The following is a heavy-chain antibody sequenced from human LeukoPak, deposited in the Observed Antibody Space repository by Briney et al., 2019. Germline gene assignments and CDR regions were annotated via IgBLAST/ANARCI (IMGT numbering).Heavy chain of an antibody. CDR2: IYYSGST. J-gene: IGHJ4*02. CDR3: ARYSYGGYYFDY. Sequence: PSETLSLTCTVSGGSISSYYWSRIRQPPGKGLEWIGYIYYSGSTNYNPSLKSRFTISVDTSKNQFFLKLSSVTAADTAVYYCARYSYGGYYFDYWGQGTLVTVSS. CDR1: GGSISSYY. V-gene: IGHV4-59*01. D-gene: IGHD5-18*01.